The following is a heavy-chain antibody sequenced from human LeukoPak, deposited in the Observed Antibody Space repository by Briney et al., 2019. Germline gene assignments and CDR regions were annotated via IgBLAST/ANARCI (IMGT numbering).Heavy chain of an antibody. CDR3: AREFYSSGWYEGPFDP. J-gene: IGHJ5*02. D-gene: IGHD6-19*01. CDR1: GGSFSGYY. V-gene: IGHV4-34*01. Sequence: SETLSLTCAVYGGSFSGYYWSWIRQPPGKGLEWIGEINHSGSTNYNPSLKSRVTISVDTSKNQFSLKLSSVTAADTAVYYCAREFYSSGWYEGPFDPWGQGTLVTVSS. CDR2: INHSGST.